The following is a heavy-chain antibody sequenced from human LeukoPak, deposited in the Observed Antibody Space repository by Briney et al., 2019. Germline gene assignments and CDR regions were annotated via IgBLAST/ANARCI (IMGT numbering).Heavy chain of an antibody. V-gene: IGHV4-61*02. CDR2: IYTSGST. CDR3: ARASGIAARSGPYYYYYMDV. Sequence: PSQTLSLTCTVSGGSISSGSYYWSWIRQLAGKGLEWIGRIYTSGSTNYNPSLKSRVTISVDTSKNQFSLKLSSVTAADTAVYYCARASGIAARSGPYYYYYMDVWGKGTTVTVSS. D-gene: IGHD6-6*01. J-gene: IGHJ6*03. CDR1: GGSISSGSYY.